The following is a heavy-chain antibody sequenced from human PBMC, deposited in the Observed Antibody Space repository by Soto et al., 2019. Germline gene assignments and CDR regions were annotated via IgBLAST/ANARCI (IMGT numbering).Heavy chain of an antibody. CDR2: VYSSGGT. V-gene: IGHV4-4*07. J-gene: IGHJ5*02. D-gene: IGHD3-3*01. CDR1: GGSMSGFY. Sequence: NPSETLSLTCTVSGGSMSGFYWTWIRQPAGKGLEWIGRVYSSGGTHYSPSLKSRVTIPLDTSKNQFSLRLLSVTDADTAVYFCARGQRFSDWFDPWGQGTLVTVSS. CDR3: ARGQRFSDWFDP.